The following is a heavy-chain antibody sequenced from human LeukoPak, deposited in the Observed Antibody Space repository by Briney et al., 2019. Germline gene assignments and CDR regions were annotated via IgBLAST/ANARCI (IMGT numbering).Heavy chain of an antibody. CDR3: ASILRYYYDSSGFSGYYYYMDV. V-gene: IGHV4-39*07. CDR2: IYYSGST. D-gene: IGHD3-22*01. J-gene: IGHJ6*03. Sequence: SETLSLTCTVSGGSISSSSYYWGWIRQPPGKGLEWIGSIYYSGSTYYNPSLKSRVTISVDTSKNQFSLKLSSVTAADTAVYYCASILRYYYDSSGFSGYYYYMDVWGKGTTVTVSS. CDR1: GGSISSSSYY.